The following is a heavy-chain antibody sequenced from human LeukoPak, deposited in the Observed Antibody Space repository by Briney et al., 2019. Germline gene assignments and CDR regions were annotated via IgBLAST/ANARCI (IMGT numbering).Heavy chain of an antibody. V-gene: IGHV3-21*01. CDR1: GVTLSSYA. Sequence: GGSLRLSCAASGVTLSSYAMSWARQAPGKGLEWVSGISSSGSGGNTYYADSVKGRFTISRDNAKNSLFLQMDSLRVEDTAMYYCARDSERHDISTGFYSDWFDPWGQGTLVAVSS. J-gene: IGHJ5*02. CDR2: ISSSGSGGNT. CDR3: ARDSERHDISTGFYSDWFDP. D-gene: IGHD3-9*01.